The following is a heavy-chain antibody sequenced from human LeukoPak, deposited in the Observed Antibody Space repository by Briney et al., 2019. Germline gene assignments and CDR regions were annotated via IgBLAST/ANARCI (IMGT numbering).Heavy chain of an antibody. J-gene: IGHJ3*02. Sequence: GGSLRLSCAASGFRFEDYAMHWVRQAPGEGLGWVSGISWDSAAIGYADSVRRRFTLSRDNAKNSLFLQMSSLRVEDTALYYCTKRARMGIAAAGDGFRIWGQGTMVTVSS. V-gene: IGHV3-9*01. CDR3: TKRARMGIAAAGDGFRI. CDR2: ISWDSAAI. CDR1: GFRFEDYA. D-gene: IGHD6-13*01.